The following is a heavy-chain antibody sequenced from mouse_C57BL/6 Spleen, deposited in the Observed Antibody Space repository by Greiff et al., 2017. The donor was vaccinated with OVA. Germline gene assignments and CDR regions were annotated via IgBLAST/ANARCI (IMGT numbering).Heavy chain of an antibody. V-gene: IGHV1-82*01. CDR1: DYAFSSSW. CDR3: ARSQGGRMDY. CDR2: IYPGDGDT. Sequence: QVQLQQSGPELVKPGASVKISCKASDYAFSSSWMNWVKQRPGKGLEWIGRIYPGDGDTNYNGKFKGKATLTADKSSSTAYMQLSSLTSEDSAVYFCARSQGGRMDYWGQGTSVTVSS. J-gene: IGHJ4*01. D-gene: IGHD3-2*02.